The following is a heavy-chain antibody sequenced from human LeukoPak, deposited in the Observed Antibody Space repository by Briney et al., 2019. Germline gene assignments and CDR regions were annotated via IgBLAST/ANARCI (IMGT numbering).Heavy chain of an antibody. CDR1: GGSISSGRYY. V-gene: IGHV4-61*02. D-gene: IGHD3-3*01. J-gene: IGHJ6*03. CDR3: ARDFGPSITTINYYYCYYMDV. CDR2: SYTSGST. Sequence: SETLSLTCTVSGGSISSGRYYWSWLRQPAGKGLEWIGRSYTSGSTNYNPSLNSLVTISVDTSKNQFSLKLSSVTDADTAVYYCARDFGPSITTINYYYCYYMDVWGKGTTVTVSS.